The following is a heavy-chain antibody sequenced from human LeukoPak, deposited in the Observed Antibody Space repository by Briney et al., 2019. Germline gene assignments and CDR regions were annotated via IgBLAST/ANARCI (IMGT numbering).Heavy chain of an antibody. V-gene: IGHV5-51*01. Sequence: GESLKISCKGSGYSFTSYCIGWVRQMPGKGLEWMGIIYPGDSATRYSPSFQGQVTISADKSISTAYLQWSSLKASDTAMYYCARRLVRGGVGFDYWGQGTLVTVSS. CDR2: IYPGDSAT. CDR3: ARRLVRGGVGFDY. CDR1: GYSFTSYC. D-gene: IGHD3-10*01. J-gene: IGHJ4*02.